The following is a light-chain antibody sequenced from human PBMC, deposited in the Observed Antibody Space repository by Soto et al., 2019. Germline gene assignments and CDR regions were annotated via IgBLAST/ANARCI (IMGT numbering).Light chain of an antibody. J-gene: IGKJ2*01. CDR1: QSVTSTY. CDR2: GAS. CDR3: QQYGSSLYT. Sequence: EIVLTQSPGTLSSSPGERATLSCRASQSVTSTYLAWYQQKSGQAPRLLIYGASTRATGIPDRFSGSGYGTDFTLTISRLEPEDFAVYYCQQYGSSLYTFGQGTKLEIK. V-gene: IGKV3-20*01.